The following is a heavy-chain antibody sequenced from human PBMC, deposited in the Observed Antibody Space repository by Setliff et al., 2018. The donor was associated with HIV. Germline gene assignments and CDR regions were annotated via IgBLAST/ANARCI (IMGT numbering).Heavy chain of an antibody. CDR2: IYPGDSET. V-gene: IGHV5-51*01. J-gene: IGHJ4*02. D-gene: IGHD3-22*01. CDR3: ARGGLYDSGGYYPPPAGRIDS. Sequence: SLKISCRVSGYRFTSYWIAWVRQMPGRGLEWMGNIYPGDSETRYSPSFVGQVTFSVDKSVNTAYLQRRSLKASDTAMYYCARGGLYDSGGYYPPPAGRIDSWGPGTLVTVSS. CDR1: GYRFTSYW.